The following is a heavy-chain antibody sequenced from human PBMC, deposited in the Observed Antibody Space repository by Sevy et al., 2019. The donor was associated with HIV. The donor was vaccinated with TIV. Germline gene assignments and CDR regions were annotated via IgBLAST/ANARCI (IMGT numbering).Heavy chain of an antibody. CDR1: GFPFSNYW. CDR2: IKQDESEI. J-gene: IGHJ4*02. V-gene: IGHV3-7*01. D-gene: IGHD4-17*01. Sequence: GGSLRLSCAVSGFPFSNYWMSWVCQAPGKGLEWVANIKQDESEIYNVDSVKGRFTISRDNAKNSVSLQMNSLGAEDTAVYYCARGPNYGDRTDYFEYWGQGILVTVSS. CDR3: ARGPNYGDRTDYFEY.